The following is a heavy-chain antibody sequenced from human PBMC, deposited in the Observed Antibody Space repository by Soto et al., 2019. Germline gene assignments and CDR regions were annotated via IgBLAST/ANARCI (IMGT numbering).Heavy chain of an antibody. D-gene: IGHD3-3*01. CDR3: ARGQAYYDFWSGYPTPYYYYGMDV. J-gene: IGHJ6*02. CDR1: GYTFSSYA. CDR2: INVGNANT. V-gene: IGHV1-3*01. Sequence: ALLKVACKASGYTFSSYAMHWLRQAPGQGLEWMGWINVGNANTKYSQRFQGRVTITRNTSISTAYMELSSLRSEDTAVYYCARGQAYYDFWSGYPTPYYYYGMDVWGQGTTVTVSS.